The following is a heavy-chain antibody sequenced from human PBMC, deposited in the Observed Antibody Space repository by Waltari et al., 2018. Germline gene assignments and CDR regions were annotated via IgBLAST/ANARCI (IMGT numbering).Heavy chain of an antibody. V-gene: IGHV3-66*01. D-gene: IGHD2-15*01. CDR1: GIIATYNF. CDR3: ARDYSDALDI. J-gene: IGHJ3*02. Sequence: EVQLVESGGGLVRPGGSLRLSCAASGIIATYNFMTWVRQAPGKGREWVSVIRCDGDTYYAASVEGRFTMSRDKSTNMVHLQMHSLRVEDTAVYFCARDYSDALDIWGQGTVVTVSS. CDR2: IRCDGDT.